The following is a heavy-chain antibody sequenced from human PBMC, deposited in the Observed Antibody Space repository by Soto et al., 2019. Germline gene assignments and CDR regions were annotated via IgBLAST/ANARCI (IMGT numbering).Heavy chain of an antibody. V-gene: IGHV1-18*01. CDR1: GYTFTSYG. CDR2: ISAYNGNT. Sequence: GASVKVSCKASGYTFTSYGISWVRQAPGQGLEWMGWISAYNGNTNYAQKLQGRVTMTTDTSTSTAYMELRSLRSDDTAVYYCARDKGDYGDYVAFDIWGQGTMVTVSS. CDR3: ARDKGDYGDYVAFDI. D-gene: IGHD4-17*01. J-gene: IGHJ3*02.